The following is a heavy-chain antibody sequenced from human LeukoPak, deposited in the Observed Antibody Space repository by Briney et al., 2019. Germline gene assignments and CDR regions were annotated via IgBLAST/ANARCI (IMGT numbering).Heavy chain of an antibody. Sequence: GGSLRLSCIGSGFPFSAYAMTWVRQAPGEGLEWVSYISSSGSTIYYADSVKGRFTISRDNAKNSLYLQMNSLRAEDTAVYYCAVDGDGFDYWGQGTLVTVSS. CDR3: AVDGDGFDY. D-gene: IGHD3-9*01. CDR1: GFPFSAYA. CDR2: ISSSGSTI. V-gene: IGHV3-48*03. J-gene: IGHJ4*02.